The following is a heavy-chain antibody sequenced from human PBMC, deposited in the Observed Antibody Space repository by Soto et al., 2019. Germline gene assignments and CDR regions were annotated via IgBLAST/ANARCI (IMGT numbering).Heavy chain of an antibody. Sequence: EVQLLESGGGLVQPGGSLRLSCAASGFTFSSYAMSWVRQAPGKGLEWVSAISGSGGSTYYADSVKGRFTISRDNSKIRLYLLMKSLRAEDTGVYYCTTDLAYFDWLLLPSNTGVEAFDIWGQGTMVTVSS. J-gene: IGHJ3*02. CDR1: GFTFSSYA. D-gene: IGHD3-9*01. CDR2: ISGSGGST. CDR3: TTDLAYFDWLLLPSNTGVEAFDI. V-gene: IGHV3-23*01.